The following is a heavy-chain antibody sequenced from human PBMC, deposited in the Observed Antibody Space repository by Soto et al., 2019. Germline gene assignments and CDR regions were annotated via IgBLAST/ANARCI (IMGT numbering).Heavy chain of an antibody. CDR1: GLTVGNNY. Sequence: SGGSLRLACAASGLTVGNNYMSWVRQAPGKGLEWVSLIYSTGTTKYADSVKGRLTVSRANAKNTLYLQLNSLIAEDKAVYYCANDGRGYGSHYHRFAYRAQRTLVIVSS. CDR2: IYSTGTT. V-gene: IGHV3-53*01. J-gene: IGHJ4*02. D-gene: IGHD3-10*01. CDR3: ANDGRGYGSHYHRFAY.